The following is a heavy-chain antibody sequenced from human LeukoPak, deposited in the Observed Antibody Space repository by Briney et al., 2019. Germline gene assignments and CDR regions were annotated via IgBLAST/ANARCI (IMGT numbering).Heavy chain of an antibody. Sequence: GGSLRLSCAASGFTFSNHAIHWVRQAPGQGLEWVSVIYSGGSTYYADSVKGRFTISRDNSKNTLYLQMNSLRAEDTAVYYCARDTFTGLDYWGQGTLVTVSS. CDR2: IYSGGST. CDR1: GFTFSNHA. J-gene: IGHJ4*02. CDR3: ARDTFTGLDY. V-gene: IGHV3-66*01.